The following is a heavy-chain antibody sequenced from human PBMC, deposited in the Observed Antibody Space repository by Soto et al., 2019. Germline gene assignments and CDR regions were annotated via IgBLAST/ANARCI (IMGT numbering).Heavy chain of an antibody. D-gene: IGHD5-12*01. CDR1: GGSISSYY. CDR3: ASFGYSGYDYLGSGYYFDY. V-gene: IGHV4-59*01. CDR2: IYYSGST. J-gene: IGHJ4*02. Sequence: SETLSLTCTVSGGSISSYYWSWIRQPPGKGLEWIGYIYYSGSTNYNPSLKSRVTISVDTSKNQFSLKLSSVTAADTAVYYCASFGYSGYDYLGSGYYFDYWGQGTLVTVSS.